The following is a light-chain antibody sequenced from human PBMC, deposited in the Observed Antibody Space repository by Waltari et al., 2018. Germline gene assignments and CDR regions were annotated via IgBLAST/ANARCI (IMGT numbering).Light chain of an antibody. J-gene: IGLJ1*01. CDR3: CSYAGSSYV. CDR1: SSDVGGYNY. Sequence: QSALPQPRSASGSPGQSVTISFTGTSSDVGGYNYVPWYQQHPGKAPKLMIYDVSKRPSGVPDRFSGSKSGNTASLTISGLQAEDEADYYCCSYAGSSYVFGTGTKVTVL. V-gene: IGLV2-11*02. CDR2: DVS.